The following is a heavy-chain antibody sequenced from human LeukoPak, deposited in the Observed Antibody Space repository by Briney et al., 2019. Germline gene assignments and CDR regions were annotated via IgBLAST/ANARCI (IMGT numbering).Heavy chain of an antibody. CDR1: GYTLTELS. CDR3: ATGNTMVRGAKSLRY. J-gene: IGHJ4*02. V-gene: IGHV1-24*01. Sequence: ASVKVSCKVSGYTLTELSMHWVRQAPGKGLEWMGGFDPEDGETIYAQKFQGRVTMTEDTSTDTAYMELSSLRSEDTAVYYCATGNTMVRGAKSLRYWGQGTLVTVSS. CDR2: FDPEDGET. D-gene: IGHD3-10*01.